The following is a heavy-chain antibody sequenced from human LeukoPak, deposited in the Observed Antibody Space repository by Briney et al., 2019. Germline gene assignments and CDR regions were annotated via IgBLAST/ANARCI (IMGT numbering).Heavy chain of an antibody. CDR2: VNQGGTGE. D-gene: IGHD4-23*01. CDR1: GFSFSSQW. V-gene: IGHV3-7*01. CDR3: ARGAKWELGYYFDY. Sequence: GGSLRLSCAASGFSFSSQWMSWVRQAPGKGLEWVAIVNQGGTGEYYVDSVKGRFTISRDTAKNSVDLQMDSLRAEDTAVYYCARGAKWELGYYFDYWGQGTVVAVSS. J-gene: IGHJ4*02.